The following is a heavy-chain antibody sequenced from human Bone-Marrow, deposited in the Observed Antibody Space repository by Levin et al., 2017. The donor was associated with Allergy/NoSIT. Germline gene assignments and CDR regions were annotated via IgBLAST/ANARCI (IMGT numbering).Heavy chain of an antibody. D-gene: IGHD3-3*01. CDR1: GFTFSSYA. CDR3: AKDPKVLRFLEWLDPTDY. V-gene: IGHV3-23*01. Sequence: GGSLRLSCAASGFTFSSYAMSWVRQAPGKGLEWVSAISGSGGSTYYADSVKGRFTISRDNSKNTLYLQMNSLRAEDTAVYYCAKDPKVLRFLEWLDPTDYWGQGTLVTVSS. J-gene: IGHJ4*02. CDR2: ISGSGGST.